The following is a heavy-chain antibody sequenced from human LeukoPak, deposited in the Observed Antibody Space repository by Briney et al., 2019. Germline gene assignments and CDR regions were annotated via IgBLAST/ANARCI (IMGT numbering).Heavy chain of an antibody. CDR3: ASMTYYFGSGSYSAIDY. CDR2: ICYTGTT. D-gene: IGHD3-10*01. J-gene: IGHJ4*02. Sequence: SETLSLTCTVSGXSFSSSRDYRGWIRQPPGKGLEWIGSICYTGTTYYNPSLKSRVTISVDTSKSQFSLKLSSVTAADTAVYYCASMTYYFGSGSYSAIDYWGQGTLVTVSS. V-gene: IGHV4-39*01. CDR1: GXSFSSSRDY.